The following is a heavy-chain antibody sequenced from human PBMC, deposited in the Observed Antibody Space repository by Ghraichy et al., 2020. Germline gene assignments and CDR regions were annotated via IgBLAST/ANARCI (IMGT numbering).Heavy chain of an antibody. V-gene: IGHV3-23*01. J-gene: IGHJ5*02. CDR1: GFTFSSYA. Sequence: GGSLRLSCAASGFTFSSYATSWVRQAPGKGLEWVSAISGSGGSTYYADSVKGRFTISRDNSKNTLYLQMNSLRAEDTAVYYCAKDRYCSGGSCPNWFDPWGQGTLVTVS. D-gene: IGHD2-15*01. CDR2: ISGSGGST. CDR3: AKDRYCSGGSCPNWFDP.